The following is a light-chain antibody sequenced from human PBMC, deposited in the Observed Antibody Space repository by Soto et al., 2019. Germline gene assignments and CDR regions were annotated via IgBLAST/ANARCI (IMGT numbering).Light chain of an antibody. CDR3: SSYAGSNLWV. J-gene: IGLJ3*02. V-gene: IGLV2-8*01. CDR2: EVS. CDR1: SSDVGGYNY. Sequence: QSALTQPPSASGSPGQSVTISCTGTSSDVGGYNYVSWYQQHQGKAPKLMIYEVSKRPSGVPDRFSGSKSGNTASLTVSALQAEDEADYYCSSYAGSNLWVFGGGTKLTVL.